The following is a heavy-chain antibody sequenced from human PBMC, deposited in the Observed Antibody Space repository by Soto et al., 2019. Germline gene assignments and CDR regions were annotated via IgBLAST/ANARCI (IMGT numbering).Heavy chain of an antibody. Sequence: QVQLQESGPGLVKPSETLSLTCTVSGGSISSYYWSWIRQPPGKGLEWIGYIYYSGSTNYNPSLKSRVTISVDTSKNQFSLKLSSVTAADTAVYYCARDRLMTTVVTSYWYFDLWGRGTLVTVSS. J-gene: IGHJ2*01. D-gene: IGHD4-17*01. CDR1: GGSISSYY. V-gene: IGHV4-59*01. CDR3: ARDRLMTTVVTSYWYFDL. CDR2: IYYSGST.